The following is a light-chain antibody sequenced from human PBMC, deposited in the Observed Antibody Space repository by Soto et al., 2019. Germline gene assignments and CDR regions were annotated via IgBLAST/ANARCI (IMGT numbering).Light chain of an antibody. CDR3: QQSYTTPIT. V-gene: IGKV1-39*01. Sequence: DIQMTQSPSSLSASVGDRVTITCRSSQGIANFLNWYQQKSGEAPKLLIFAASSLQSGVPSRFNGSASETDFTLTISNLQPEDFATYYCQQSYTTPITFGQGTRLEI. CDR1: QGIANF. J-gene: IGKJ5*01. CDR2: AAS.